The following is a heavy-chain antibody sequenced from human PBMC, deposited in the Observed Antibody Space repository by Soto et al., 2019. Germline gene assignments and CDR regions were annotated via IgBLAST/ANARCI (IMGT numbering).Heavy chain of an antibody. J-gene: IGHJ6*02. CDR3: ARDDYGGKWGHGDYYYGMDV. D-gene: IGHD4-17*01. V-gene: IGHV1-46*01. CDR1: GYTFTSYY. Sequence: ASVKVSCKASGYTFTSYYMHWVRQAPGQGLEWMGIINPSGGSTSYAQKFQGRVTMTRDTSTSTVYMELSSLRSEDTAVYYCARDDYGGKWGHGDYYYGMDVWGQGTTVTV. CDR2: INPSGGST.